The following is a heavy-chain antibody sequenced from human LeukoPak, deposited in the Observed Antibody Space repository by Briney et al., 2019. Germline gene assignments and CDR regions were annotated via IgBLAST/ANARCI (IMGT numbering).Heavy chain of an antibody. V-gene: IGHV1-3*01. CDR1: GYTFTSYA. D-gene: IGHD6-13*01. J-gene: IGHJ6*02. CDR3: AREGSSGYYYYYGMDV. Sequence: ASVKVSCKASGYTFTSYAIHWVRQAPGQRLEWMGWINAGNGNTKYSQKFQGRVTITRDTSASTAYMELSSLRSEDTAVYYCAREGSSGYYYYYGMDVWGQGTTVTVSS. CDR2: INAGNGNT.